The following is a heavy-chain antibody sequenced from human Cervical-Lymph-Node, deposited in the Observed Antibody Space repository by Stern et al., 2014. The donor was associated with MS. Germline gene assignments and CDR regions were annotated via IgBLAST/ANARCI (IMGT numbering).Heavy chain of an antibody. CDR1: GFVFTAYA. CDR2: ISSDGSQT. CDR3: ARSLFTITGYFDY. Sequence: VQLEESGGGVVQPGRSRRLSCAASGFVFTAYAVHWVRQAPGKGLEWVAVISSDGSQTYYTDSLKGRFTISRDNSKNTLYLQMNSLRAEDTAVYYCARSLFTITGYFDYWGQGTLVTVSS. V-gene: IGHV3-30-3*01. D-gene: IGHD5-12*01. J-gene: IGHJ4*02.